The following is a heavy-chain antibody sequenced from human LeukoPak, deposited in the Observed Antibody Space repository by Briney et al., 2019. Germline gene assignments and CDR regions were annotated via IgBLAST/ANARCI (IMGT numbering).Heavy chain of an antibody. CDR2: IYYSGST. D-gene: IGHD4-17*01. Sequence: SETLSLTCTVSGGSISSGGYYWSWIRQHPGEGLEWIGYIYYSGSTYYNPSLKSRVTISVDTSKNQFSLKLSSVTAADTAVYYCARWTTVTRRWGYYGMDVWGQGTTVTVSS. J-gene: IGHJ6*02. V-gene: IGHV4-31*03. CDR1: GGSISSGGYY. CDR3: ARWTTVTRRWGYYGMDV.